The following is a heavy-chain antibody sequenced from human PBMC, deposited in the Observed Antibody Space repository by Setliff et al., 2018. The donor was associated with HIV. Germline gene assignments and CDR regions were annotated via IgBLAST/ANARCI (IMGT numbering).Heavy chain of an antibody. CDR3: ARRGSGSPYFDY. CDR2: TYYTGST. Sequence: PSETLSLTCTVSGGSISSGDYYWSWIRQHPRKGLEWIGYTYYTGSTYYNPSLKSRVTISVDTSKNQFSLKLSSVTAADTAVYYCARRGSGSPYFDYWGQGTLVTVSS. CDR1: GGSISSGDYY. V-gene: IGHV4-31*03. J-gene: IGHJ4*02. D-gene: IGHD6-19*01.